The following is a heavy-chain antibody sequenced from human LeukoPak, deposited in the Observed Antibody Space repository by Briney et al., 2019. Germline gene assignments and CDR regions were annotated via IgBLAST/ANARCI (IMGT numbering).Heavy chain of an antibody. CDR1: GFTSSNYA. V-gene: IGHV3-30-3*01. J-gene: IGHJ4*02. CDR3: AGRTPYSSSGIDY. D-gene: IGHD6-13*01. CDR2: ISFDGGNK. Sequence: GGSLRLSCAASGFTSSNYAMHWVRQAPGKGLEWVTVISFDGGNKYYADSVKGRFTISRDNSENTLYLQMNSLRTEDTAVYYCAGRTPYSSSGIDYWGQGTLVTVSS.